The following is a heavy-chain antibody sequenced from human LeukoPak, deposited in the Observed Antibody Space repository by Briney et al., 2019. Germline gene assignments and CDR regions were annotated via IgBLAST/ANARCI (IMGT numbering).Heavy chain of an antibody. J-gene: IGHJ5*02. V-gene: IGHV3-21*01. D-gene: IGHD6-13*01. CDR1: GFTFSSYS. CDR3: ARTGQQLVGDNWFDP. CDR2: ISSSSYI. Sequence: GGSLRLSCAASGFTFSSYSMNWVRQAPGKGLEWVSSISSSSYIYYADSVKGRFTISRDNAKNSLYLQMNSLRAEDTAVYYCARTGQQLVGDNWFDPWGQGTLVTVSS.